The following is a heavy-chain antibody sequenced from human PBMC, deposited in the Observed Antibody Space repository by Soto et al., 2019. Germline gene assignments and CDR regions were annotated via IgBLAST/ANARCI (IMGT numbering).Heavy chain of an antibody. Sequence: GGSLRLSCAASGFNFDNYWMAWVRQAPGKGLEWVANIKQDGSDKNYVDSVKGRFTISRDNAKNSLYLQMNSLRAEDSAVYSCARDLPTGDGEYYYYYGMGVWGQGTTVTVSS. CDR3: ARDLPTGDGEYYYYYGMGV. J-gene: IGHJ6*02. CDR1: GFNFDNYW. D-gene: IGHD7-27*01. CDR2: IKQDGSDK. V-gene: IGHV3-7*01.